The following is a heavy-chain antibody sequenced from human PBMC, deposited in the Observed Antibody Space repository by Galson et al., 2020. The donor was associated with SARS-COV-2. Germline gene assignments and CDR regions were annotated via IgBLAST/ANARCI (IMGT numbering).Heavy chain of an antibody. CDR3: ERMVASLDGSGSYFDY. CDR2: IDWDGDK. V-gene: IGHV2-70*13. J-gene: IGHJ4*02. CDR1: GFSLTTRGMC. D-gene: IGHD3-10*01. Sequence: SGPTLVKPTQTLTLTCFFSGFSLTTRGMCVGWIRQPPGKALEWLALIDWDGDKYYDTSLKTRLTISRDTSKNQVVLTMTNMNPVDTATYFCERMVASLDGSGSYFDYWGQGTLVTVSS.